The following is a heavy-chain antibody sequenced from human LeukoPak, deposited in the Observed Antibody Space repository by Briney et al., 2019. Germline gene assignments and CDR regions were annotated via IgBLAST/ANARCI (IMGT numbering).Heavy chain of an antibody. J-gene: IGHJ4*02. CDR2: IYYSGST. V-gene: IGHV4-39*01. Sequence: SETLSLTCTVSGGSISSSSYYWDWIRQPPGKGLEWIGSIYYSGSTYYNRSLKSRVTISVDTSKNQFSLKLSSVTAADTAVYYCARRIAVAGHYFDYWSQGTLVTVSS. CDR3: ARRIAVAGHYFDY. D-gene: IGHD6-19*01. CDR1: GGSISSSSYY.